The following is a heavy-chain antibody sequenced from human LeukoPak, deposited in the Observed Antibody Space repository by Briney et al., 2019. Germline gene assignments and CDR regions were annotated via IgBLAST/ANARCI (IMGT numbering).Heavy chain of an antibody. CDR3: ARSSYSSSSSV. CDR1: GFTFSGFW. D-gene: IGHD6-6*01. CDR2: INSDGSEG. Sequence: LPGGSLRLSCAVSGFTFSGFWMSWSRQAPGKGLEWVASINSDGSEGYYADVVKGRFTISRDNAKNSLYLQINSLRAEDTAVHYCARSSYSSSSSVWGQGTMVTVSS. J-gene: IGHJ3*01. V-gene: IGHV3-7*03.